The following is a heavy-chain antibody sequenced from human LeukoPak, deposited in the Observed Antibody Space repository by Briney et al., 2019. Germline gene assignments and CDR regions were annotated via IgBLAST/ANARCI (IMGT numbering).Heavy chain of an antibody. CDR2: ISNDGNDK. D-gene: IGHD2-8*01. V-gene: IGHV3-30*18. Sequence: PGRSLRLSCAASGFIFNSYGMYWARQAPGKGLEWVAVISNDGNDKQYADSVKGRFTISRDNSNNTLYLQMNSLRGEDTAVYYCAQDGLMRFFDYWGQGTLVTVSS. CDR3: AQDGLMRFFDY. CDR1: GFIFNSYG. J-gene: IGHJ4*02.